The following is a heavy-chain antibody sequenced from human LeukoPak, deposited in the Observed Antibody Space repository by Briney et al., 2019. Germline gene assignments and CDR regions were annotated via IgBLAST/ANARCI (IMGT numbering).Heavy chain of an antibody. CDR1: GFTVSSNY. Sequence: PGGSLRLSCAASGFTVSSNYMSWVRQAPGKGLEWVSVIYSGGSTYYADSVKGRFTISRDYSKNTLYLQMNSLRAEDTAVYYCARGGRATGGHYYYGMDVWGQGTTVTVSS. D-gene: IGHD5-12*01. CDR3: ARGGRATGGHYYYGMDV. CDR2: IYSGGST. J-gene: IGHJ6*02. V-gene: IGHV3-66*02.